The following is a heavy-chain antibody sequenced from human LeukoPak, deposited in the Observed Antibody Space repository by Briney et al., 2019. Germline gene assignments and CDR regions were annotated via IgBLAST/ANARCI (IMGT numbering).Heavy chain of an antibody. V-gene: IGHV1-69*06. CDR2: IIPIFGTA. CDR1: GGTFSTYA. D-gene: IGHD2-21*02. Sequence: GASVKVSCKASGGTFSTYAISWVRQAPGQGLEWMGVIIPIFGTANYAQKFQGRVTITADKSTSTAYMELSSLRSEDTAVYYCARDKAVVVTAILSAFDIWGQGTMVTVSS. J-gene: IGHJ3*02. CDR3: ARDKAVVVTAILSAFDI.